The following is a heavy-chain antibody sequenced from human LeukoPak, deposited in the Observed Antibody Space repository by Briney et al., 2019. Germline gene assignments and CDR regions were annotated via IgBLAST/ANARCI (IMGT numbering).Heavy chain of an antibody. CDR1: GFTFSDYY. J-gene: IGHJ1*01. V-gene: IGHV3-11*01. D-gene: IGHD5-24*01. CDR2: ISSSGSTI. Sequence: GGSLRLSCAASGFTFSDYYMSWIRQAPGKGLEWVSYISSSGSTIYYADSVKGRFTISRDNAKNSLYLQMNSLRPEDTALYYCAKDRDAYNLRYFQHWGQGTLVTVSS. CDR3: AKDRDAYNLRYFQH.